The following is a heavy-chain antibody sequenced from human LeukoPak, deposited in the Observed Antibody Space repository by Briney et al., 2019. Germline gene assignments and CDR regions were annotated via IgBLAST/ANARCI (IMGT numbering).Heavy chain of an antibody. CDR1: GFTVSSNY. CDR2: IYSGGST. J-gene: IGHJ5*02. CDR3: ARTYSPDP. V-gene: IGHV3-53*01. D-gene: IGHD4-11*01. Sequence: GGSLRLSCAASGFTVSSNYMSWVRQAPGKGLEWASVIYSGGSTYYADSVKGRFTITRDNSKNTLYLQMNSLRAEDTAVYYCARTYSPDPWGQGTLVTVSS.